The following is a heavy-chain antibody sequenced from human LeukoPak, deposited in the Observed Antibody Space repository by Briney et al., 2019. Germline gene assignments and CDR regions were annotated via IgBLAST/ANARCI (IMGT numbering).Heavy chain of an antibody. CDR3: ARPLQCGGDCYWLGGAFDI. Sequence: RGESLKISCKGSGYSFTSYWIGWVRQMPGKGLEWMGIIYPGDSDTRYSPSFQGQVTISADKSISTAYLQWSSLKASDTAMYYCARPLQCGGDCYWLGGAFDIWGQGTMVTVSS. V-gene: IGHV5-51*01. CDR1: GYSFTSYW. D-gene: IGHD2-21*01. J-gene: IGHJ3*02. CDR2: IYPGDSDT.